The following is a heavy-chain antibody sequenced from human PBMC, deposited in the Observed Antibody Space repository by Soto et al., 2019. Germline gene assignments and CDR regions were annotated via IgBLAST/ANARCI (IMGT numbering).Heavy chain of an antibody. V-gene: IGHV1-3*01. D-gene: IGHD2-15*01. CDR3: ARGIATGQLDP. CDR1: GYTFTRYT. J-gene: IGHJ5*02. CDR2: SPRYNGNT. Sequence: ASVKVSCMASGYTFTRYTMNWVRDTPRQSLEWMGRSPRYNGNTYASQKCQNRDIITRYTCASTAYVDLSSLRSEDTAVYYFARGIATGQLDPWGQGTLVTVSS.